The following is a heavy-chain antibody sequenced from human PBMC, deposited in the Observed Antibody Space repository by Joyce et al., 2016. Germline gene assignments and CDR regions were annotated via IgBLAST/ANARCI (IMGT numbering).Heavy chain of an antibody. CDR3: AQGGSQYLIDF. Sequence: QLQLQESGSGLVKPSQTLSLTCAVSGGSINSGGSSWSWIRQPPGKGLEWIGYILHTGSAYYSPSLKSRVTISLDRSKNQFSLKLSFVTAADTAVYYCAQGGSQYLIDFWGQGTPVTVSS. V-gene: IGHV4-30-2*01. D-gene: IGHD3-16*01. CDR1: GGSINSGGSS. CDR2: ILHTGSA. J-gene: IGHJ4*02.